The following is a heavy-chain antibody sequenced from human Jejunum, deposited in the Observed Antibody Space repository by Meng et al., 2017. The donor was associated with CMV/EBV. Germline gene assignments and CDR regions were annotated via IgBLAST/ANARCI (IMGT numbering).Heavy chain of an antibody. V-gene: IGHV1-2*06. Sequence: QVQLVQSGXEVKRXXXSVKVSCKASGYTFTGYYMQWVRQAPGQGLEWMGRINPNNGGANYAQQFQGRVTMTTDTSISTAYMELSRLRSDDTAVYYCARDLSGYYSFVDYWGQGTLVTVAS. J-gene: IGHJ4*02. D-gene: IGHD3-22*01. CDR2: INPNNGGA. CDR3: ARDLSGYYSFVDY. CDR1: GYTFTGYY.